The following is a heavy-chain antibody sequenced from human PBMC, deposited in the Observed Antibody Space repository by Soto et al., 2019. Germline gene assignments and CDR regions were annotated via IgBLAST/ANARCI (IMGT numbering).Heavy chain of an antibody. CDR1: GFTFSSYG. D-gene: IGHD1-7*01. Sequence: QVQLVESGGGVVQPGRSLRLSCAASGFTFSSYGMHWVRQAPGKGLEWVAVIWYDGSNKYYADSVKGRFTISRDNSKNTLYLQMNSLRAEDTAVYYCARDAAELELRFHLYGMDVWGQGTTVTVSS. CDR2: IWYDGSNK. J-gene: IGHJ6*02. CDR3: ARDAAELELRFHLYGMDV. V-gene: IGHV3-33*01.